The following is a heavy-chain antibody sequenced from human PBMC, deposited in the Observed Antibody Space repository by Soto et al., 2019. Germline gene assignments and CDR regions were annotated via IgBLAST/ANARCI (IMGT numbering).Heavy chain of an antibody. Sequence: TLCLTGPFSGCSISMGCYYLIWISPHPGNCLEWIGYIYYSGSTYYNPSLKSRVTISVDTSKNQFSLKLSSVTAADTAVYYCARAGGVVPAAKDYYYYGMDVWGQGTTVTVSS. CDR2: IYYSGST. J-gene: IGHJ6*02. CDR3: ARAGGVVPAAKDYYYYGMDV. V-gene: IGHV4-31*03. D-gene: IGHD2-2*01. CDR1: GCSISMGCYY.